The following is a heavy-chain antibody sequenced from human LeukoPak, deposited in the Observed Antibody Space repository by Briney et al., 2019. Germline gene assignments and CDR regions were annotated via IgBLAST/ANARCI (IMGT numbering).Heavy chain of an antibody. Sequence: HPGGSLRLSCAASGFTFSSYAMSWVRQAPGKGLEWVSVIYSGGSTYYADSVKGRFTISRHNSKNTLYLQMNSLRAEDTAVYYCARAGRGVYGGSYFDYWGQGTLVTVSS. CDR3: ARAGRGVYGGSYFDY. CDR1: GFTFSSYA. D-gene: IGHD2-15*01. J-gene: IGHJ4*02. CDR2: IYSGGST. V-gene: IGHV3-53*04.